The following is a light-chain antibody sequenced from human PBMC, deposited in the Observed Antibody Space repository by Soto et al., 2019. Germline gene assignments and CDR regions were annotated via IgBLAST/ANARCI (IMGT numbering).Light chain of an antibody. J-gene: IGKJ4*01. CDR2: DAS. CDR3: QQYVNSPLT. V-gene: IGKV3-20*01. Sequence: EIVLMQSPGTLSLSPGERGTLSCRASQSVASSLAWYQQKPGQAPRLLIYDASNRATGIPDRFSGSGSGTDFTLTLSRLEPEDFAVYYCQQYVNSPLTLGGGTKVDIK. CDR1: QSVASS.